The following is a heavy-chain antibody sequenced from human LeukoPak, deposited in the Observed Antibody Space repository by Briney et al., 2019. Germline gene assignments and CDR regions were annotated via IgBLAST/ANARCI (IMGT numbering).Heavy chain of an antibody. Sequence: EGSLRLSCAASGFTFSTYAMGWVRQAPGKGLEWVSSIKGGGGDPFYADSVNGRFTISRDNSKNTLFLQLDSLRAEDTAVYYCAKGGHDFNPFYWWGQGTLVTVSS. D-gene: IGHD2-21*02. V-gene: IGHV3-23*01. CDR2: IKGGGGDP. CDR3: AKGGHDFNPFYW. J-gene: IGHJ4*02. CDR1: GFTFSTYA.